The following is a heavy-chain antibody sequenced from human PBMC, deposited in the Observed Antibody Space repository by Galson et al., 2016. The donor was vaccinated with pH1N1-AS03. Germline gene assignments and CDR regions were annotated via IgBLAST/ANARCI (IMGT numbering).Heavy chain of an antibody. CDR2: IYHADSRT. J-gene: IGHJ4*02. CDR3: ARLPLIPVSPTLLDY. V-gene: IGHV5-51*01. Sequence: QSGAEVKKPGESLKISCKGSGYIFTNYWIVWVRQMPGKALEWMGSIYHADSRTTYSPSFQGQVTISVDKSTNTPYLQWTRLKASDTAMYFCARLPLIPVSPTLLDYWGQGTLVTVSS. D-gene: IGHD5/OR15-5a*01. CDR1: GYIFTNYW.